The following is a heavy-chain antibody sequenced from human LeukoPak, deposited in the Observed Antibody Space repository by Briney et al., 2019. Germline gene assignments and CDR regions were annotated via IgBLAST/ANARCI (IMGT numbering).Heavy chain of an antibody. D-gene: IGHD3-16*01. CDR1: GFTFSSHW. CDR2: IKQDGSDK. Sequence: GGSLRLSCAASGFTFSSHWMAWVRQAPGKGLEWVANIKQDGSDKYHLDSMKGRLTISRDNAKNSLYLQVNSLRVEDTAVYYCASLNYGQVWGSPHYYFDYWGQGILVTVSS. J-gene: IGHJ4*02. CDR3: ASLNYGQVWGSPHYYFDY. V-gene: IGHV3-7*01.